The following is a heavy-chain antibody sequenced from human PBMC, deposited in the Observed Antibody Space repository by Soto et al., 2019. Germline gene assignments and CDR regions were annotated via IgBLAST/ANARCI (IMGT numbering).Heavy chain of an antibody. CDR1: GFTFTDYY. J-gene: IGHJ4*02. D-gene: IGHD5-12*01. V-gene: IGHV3-11*04. CDR3: ARGDRDGYNCPDY. CDR2: ISSSGSTI. Sequence: GGSLRLSCAASGFTFTDYYMSWIRQAPGKGLEWVSYISSSGSTIYYADSVKGRFTISRDNSKNTLYLQMNSLRAEDTAVYYCARGDRDGYNCPDYWGQGTLVTVSS.